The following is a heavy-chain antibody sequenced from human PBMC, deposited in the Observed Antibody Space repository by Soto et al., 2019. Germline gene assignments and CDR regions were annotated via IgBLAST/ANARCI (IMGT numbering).Heavy chain of an antibody. CDR2: ISYDGSNK. CDR1: GFTFSSYG. V-gene: IGHV3-30*18. CDR3: AKAPWGYYYGMDV. Sequence: PGGSLRLSCAASGFTFSSYGMHWVRQAPGKGLEWVAVISYDGSNKYYADSVKGRFTISRDNSKNTLYLQMNSLRAEDTAVYYCAKAPWGYYYGMDVWGQGTTVTVSS. J-gene: IGHJ6*02. D-gene: IGHD7-27*01.